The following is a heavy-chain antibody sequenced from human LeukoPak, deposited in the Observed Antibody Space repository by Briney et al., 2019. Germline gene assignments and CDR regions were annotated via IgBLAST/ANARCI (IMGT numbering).Heavy chain of an antibody. CDR2: INPSGGST. V-gene: IGHV1-46*01. D-gene: IGHD2/OR15-2a*01. J-gene: IGHJ6*03. CDR1: GYTFTSYY. Sequence: ASVKVSCKASGYTFTSYYMHWVRQAPGQGLEWMGIINPSGGSTSYAQKFQGGVTMTRDMSTSTVYMELSSPRSEDTAVYYCARDRIYGARDYYYYMDVWGKGTTVTVSS. CDR3: ARDRIYGARDYYYYMDV.